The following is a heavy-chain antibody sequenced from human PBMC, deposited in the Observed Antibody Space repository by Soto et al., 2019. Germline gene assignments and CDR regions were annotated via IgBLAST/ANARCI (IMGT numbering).Heavy chain of an antibody. J-gene: IGHJ6*02. CDR2: IWDDGSDK. D-gene: IGHD2-15*01. CDR1: GFTFSTYG. CDR3: ARMVGNYYGMDV. Sequence: QVQLVESGGGGVQPGRSLRLSCEASGFTFSTYGMHWVRQAPGKGLEWVAVIWDDGSDKYYGDSVKGRFTISRDNSKNTVYLQMNTLRAEDTAVYYCARMVGNYYGMDVWGQGTTVTVSS. V-gene: IGHV3-33*01.